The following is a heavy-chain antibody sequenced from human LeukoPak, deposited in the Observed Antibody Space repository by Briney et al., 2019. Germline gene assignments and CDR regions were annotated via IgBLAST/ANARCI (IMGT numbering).Heavy chain of an antibody. CDR1: GGSISSYY. V-gene: IGHV4-59*08. Sequence: PSETLSLTCTVSGGSISSYYWSWIRQPPGKGLEWIGYIYYSGSTNYNPSLKSRVTISVDTSKNQFSLKLSSVTAADTAVYYCARLMKSIVGATTPFIDYWGQGTLVTVSS. CDR2: IYYSGST. D-gene: IGHD1-26*01. J-gene: IGHJ4*02. CDR3: ARLMKSIVGATTPFIDY.